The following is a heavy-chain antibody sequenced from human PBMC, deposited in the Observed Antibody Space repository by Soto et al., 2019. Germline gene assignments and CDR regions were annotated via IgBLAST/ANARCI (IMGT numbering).Heavy chain of an antibody. J-gene: IGHJ4*02. CDR1: GGSISSGGYY. D-gene: IGHD6-13*01. V-gene: IGHV4-31*03. Sequence: QVQLQESGPGLVKPSQTLSLTCTVSGGSISSGGYYWSWIRQHPGKGLEWIGYIYYSGSTYYNPSLKSRVTISVDTSKNQFALKLSSVTAADTAVYYCARGGIAAAAPPDYWGQGTLVTVSS. CDR2: IYYSGST. CDR3: ARGGIAAAAPPDY.